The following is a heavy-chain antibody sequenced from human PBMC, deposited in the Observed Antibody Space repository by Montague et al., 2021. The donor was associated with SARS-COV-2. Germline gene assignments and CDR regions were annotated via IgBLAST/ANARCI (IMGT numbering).Heavy chain of an antibody. D-gene: IGHD3-22*01. CDR1: GGPISSSGYY. CDR2: IYYSGST. V-gene: IGHV4-39*01. CDR3: ARFPTSYYYDSKAAPATPDAFDI. Sequence: SETLSLTCTVSGGPISSSGYYWGWIRQPPGKGLEWIGSIYYSGSTYYNPSLKSRVTISVDTSKNQFSLKLSSVAAADTAVYYCARFPTSYYYDSKAAPATPDAFDIWGQGTMVTVSS. J-gene: IGHJ3*02.